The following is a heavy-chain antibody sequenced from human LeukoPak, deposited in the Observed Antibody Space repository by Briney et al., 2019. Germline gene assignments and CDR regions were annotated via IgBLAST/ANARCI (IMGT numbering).Heavy chain of an antibody. V-gene: IGHV4-31*03. CDR2: IYYSGST. J-gene: IGHJ4*02. Sequence: SEILSLTCTVSGGSISSGGYYWSWIRQHPGKGLEWIGYIYYSGSTYYNPSLKSRVTISVDTSKNQFSLKLSSVTAADTAVYYCARVPAARLSIYFDYWGQGTLVTVSS. CDR3: ARVPAARLSIYFDY. D-gene: IGHD6-6*01. CDR1: GGSISSGGYY.